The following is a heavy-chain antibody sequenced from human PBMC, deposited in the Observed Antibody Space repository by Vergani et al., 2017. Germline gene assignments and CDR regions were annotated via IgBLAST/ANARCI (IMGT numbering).Heavy chain of an antibody. CDR3: ARGPSWDYFDY. J-gene: IGHJ4*02. CDR2: IYWSDDK. Sequence: QESGPGLVKPSQTLSLTCTVSGGSISSGSYYWNWLRQPPGKALEWLALIYWSDDKRYSPSLNSRLTITKDTSKNQVVLTMTNMDPVDTATYYCARGPSWDYFDYWGQGTLVTVSS. D-gene: IGHD6-25*01. CDR1: GGSISSGSYY. V-gene: IGHV2-5*08.